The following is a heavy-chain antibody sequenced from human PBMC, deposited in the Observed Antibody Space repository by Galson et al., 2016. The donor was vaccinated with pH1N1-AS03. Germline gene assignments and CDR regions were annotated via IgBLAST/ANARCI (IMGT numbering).Heavy chain of an antibody. Sequence: TLSLTCTVSGGSISGGSYYWSWIRQTAGEGLEWIGRIHVSGSTDNNPSLQSRVSTSIDTSKNQISLDLYSVTAPDTAVYYCARGTREGKSDFDYWGQGTLVTVSS. CDR2: IHVSGST. V-gene: IGHV4-61*02. D-gene: IGHD1-26*01. CDR3: ARGTREGKSDFDY. CDR1: GGSISGGSYY. J-gene: IGHJ4*02.